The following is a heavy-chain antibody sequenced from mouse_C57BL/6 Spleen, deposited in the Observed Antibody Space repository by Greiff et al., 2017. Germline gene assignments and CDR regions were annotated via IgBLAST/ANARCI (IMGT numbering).Heavy chain of an antibody. CDR2: IDTNSGGT. CDR3: ARSYAMDY. V-gene: IGHV1-72*01. Sequence: VQLQQPGAELVTPGASVQLSCKASGYTFTSYWMHWVKQRPGRGLEWIGRIDTNSGGTKYNEKFKSKATLTVDKPSSTAYMHLSSLTSQDSAVYYYARSYAMDYWGQGTSVTVSS. CDR1: GYTFTSYW. J-gene: IGHJ4*01.